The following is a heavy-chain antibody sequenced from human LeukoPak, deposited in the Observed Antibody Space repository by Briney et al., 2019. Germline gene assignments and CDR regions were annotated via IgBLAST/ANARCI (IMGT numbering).Heavy chain of an antibody. Sequence: PGGSLRLSCAASGFTFSSYGMHWVRQAPGKGLEWVAVISDDGNIKYYADSVKGRFTISRDNAKNTLYLQMNSLRAEDTAVYYCVRGGIASAFDIWGQGTMVTVSS. CDR2: ISDDGNIK. D-gene: IGHD6-13*01. CDR1: GFTFSSYG. V-gene: IGHV3-30*03. J-gene: IGHJ3*02. CDR3: VRGGIASAFDI.